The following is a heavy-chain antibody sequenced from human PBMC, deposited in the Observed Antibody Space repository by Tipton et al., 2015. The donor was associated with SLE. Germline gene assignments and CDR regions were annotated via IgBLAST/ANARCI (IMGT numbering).Heavy chain of an antibody. J-gene: IGHJ5*02. CDR3: ARAGGDGDTNWFDP. CDR2: IYTSGST. V-gene: IGHV4-4*07. CDR1: GGSISSHY. Sequence: TLSLTCTVSGGSISSHYWSWIRQPAGKGLEWIGHIYTSGSTNYNPSLKSRVTISVDTSKNQFSLKLSSVTAADTAVYYCARAGGDGDTNWFDPWGQGTLVTVSS. D-gene: IGHD4-17*01.